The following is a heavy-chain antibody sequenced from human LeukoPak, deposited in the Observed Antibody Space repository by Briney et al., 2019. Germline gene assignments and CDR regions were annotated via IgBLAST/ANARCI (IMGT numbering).Heavy chain of an antibody. Sequence: GGSLRLSCAASGFTVSSNYMSWVRQAPGKGLEWVSVIYSGGSTYYADSVKGRFTISRDNSKNTLYLQMNSLRAEDTAVYYCARDRGYDFWSGYLGYWGQGTLVTVSS. CDR2: IYSGGST. V-gene: IGHV3-66*01. CDR3: ARDRGYDFWSGYLGY. CDR1: GFTVSSNY. D-gene: IGHD3-3*01. J-gene: IGHJ4*02.